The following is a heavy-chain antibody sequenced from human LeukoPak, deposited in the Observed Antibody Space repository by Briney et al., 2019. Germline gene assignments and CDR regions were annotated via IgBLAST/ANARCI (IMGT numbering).Heavy chain of an antibody. CDR3: ARDGKRTSMITSEGARPHYFDY. CDR1: GGSISGSSHS. CDR2: IYYSGST. Sequence: SETLSLTCSVSGGSISGSSHSWGWIRQSPGKGLEWIGSIYYSGSTFYNPSLKSRVTISVDRSKNQFSLKLSSVTAADTAVFYCARDGKRTSMITSEGARPHYFDYWGQGALVTVSS. V-gene: IGHV4-39*07. J-gene: IGHJ4*02. D-gene: IGHD3-16*01.